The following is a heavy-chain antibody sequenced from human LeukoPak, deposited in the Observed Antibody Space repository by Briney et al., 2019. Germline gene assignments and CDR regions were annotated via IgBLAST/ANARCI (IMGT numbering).Heavy chain of an antibody. CDR3: ARGLPGGQLSRYDY. V-gene: IGHV4-38-2*02. CDR2: IYQSGKT. Sequence: SETLSLTCSVSGYFISSGYYWGWIRQPPGKGLEWMGIIYQSGKTYCNPSLESRVTISVDTSKNQFSLKMNSMTAADTAMYYCARGLPGGQLSRYDYWGQGTLVTVSS. D-gene: IGHD6-13*01. CDR1: GYFISSGYY. J-gene: IGHJ4*02.